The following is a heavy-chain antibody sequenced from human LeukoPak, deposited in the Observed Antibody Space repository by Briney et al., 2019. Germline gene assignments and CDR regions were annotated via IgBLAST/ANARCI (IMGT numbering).Heavy chain of an antibody. J-gene: IGHJ4*02. CDR3: GRNVQYFDY. D-gene: IGHD1-1*01. V-gene: IGHV4-38-2*02. CDR2: IYHSGST. Sequence: PSETLSLTCTVSGYSISSGYYWGWIRQPPGKGLEWIGSIYHSGSTYYNPSLKSRVTISVDTSKNQFSLKLSSVTAADTAVYYCGRNVQYFDYWGQGTLVTVSS. CDR1: GYSISSGYY.